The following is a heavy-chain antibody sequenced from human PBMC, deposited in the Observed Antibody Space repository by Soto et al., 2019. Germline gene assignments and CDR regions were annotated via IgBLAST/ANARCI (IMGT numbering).Heavy chain of an antibody. CDR2: MNPNSGNT. Sequence: ASVKVARKACRYTFTIYDIHWVLQATGQGREGMGWMNPNSGNTGYAQKFQGRVGMTRNTSISTAYMELSGLRSEDTAVYYCARGAGGFGVIDRAIYYCYCMDVWGKGTTVTVSS. D-gene: IGHD3-10*01. CDR3: ARGAGGFGVIDRAIYYCYCMDV. CDR1: RYTFTIYD. J-gene: IGHJ6*03. V-gene: IGHV1-8*01.